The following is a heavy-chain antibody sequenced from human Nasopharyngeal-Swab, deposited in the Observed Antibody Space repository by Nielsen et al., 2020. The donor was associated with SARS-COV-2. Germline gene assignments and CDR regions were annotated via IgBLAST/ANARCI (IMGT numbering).Heavy chain of an antibody. Sequence: GGSLRLSCAASGFTFSNAWMNWVRQAPGKGLERVGRIKSKTDGGTTDYAAPVKGRFTISRDDSKNTLYLQMNSLKTEDTAVYYCTTEYGDYNYYYYYVMDVWGQGTTVTVSS. CDR1: GFTFSNAW. D-gene: IGHD4-17*01. J-gene: IGHJ6*02. CDR2: IKSKTDGGTT. V-gene: IGHV3-15*01. CDR3: TTEYGDYNYYYYYVMDV.